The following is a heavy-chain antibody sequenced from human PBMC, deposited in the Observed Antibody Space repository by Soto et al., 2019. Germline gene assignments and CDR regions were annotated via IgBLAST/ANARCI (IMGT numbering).Heavy chain of an antibody. J-gene: IGHJ1*01. CDR2: ISYDGSNK. D-gene: IGHD5-12*01. V-gene: IGHV3-30-3*01. Sequence: GGSLRLSCAASGFTFSSYAMHWVRQAPGKGLEWVAVISYDGSNKYYADSVKGRFTISRDNSKNTLYLQMNSLRAEDTAVYYCARAWAPRGMATIHHWGQGTLVTVSS. CDR1: GFTFSSYA. CDR3: ARAWAPRGMATIHH.